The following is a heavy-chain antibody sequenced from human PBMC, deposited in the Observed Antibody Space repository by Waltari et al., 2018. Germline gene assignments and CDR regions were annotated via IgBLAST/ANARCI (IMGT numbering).Heavy chain of an antibody. D-gene: IGHD6-13*01. V-gene: IGHV3-7*04. J-gene: IGHJ4*02. CDR3: ARDEMHRTTWYHF. CDR2: IKQDGTEK. Sequence: EVQLVESGGGLVQPGGSLRLSCAVSGFTFLPYSMTWVRQAPGKGLEWVANIKQDGTEKYYVDSVKGRFSISRDNGKNLLYLHMNSLRADDTAVYYCARDEMHRTTWYHFWGQGTQVTVSS. CDR1: GFTFLPYS.